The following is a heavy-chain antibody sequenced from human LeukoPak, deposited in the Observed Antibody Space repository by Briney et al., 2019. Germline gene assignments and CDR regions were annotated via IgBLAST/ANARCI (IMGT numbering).Heavy chain of an antibody. J-gene: IGHJ4*02. V-gene: IGHV3-21*06. CDR3: ARNDFWSGYGPTDY. Sequence: GGSLRLSCVASGFTFSSYSMNWVRQAPGKGLEWVSSISTGSTYIFYADSVKGRFTISRDNAKNSLYLQMNSLRADDTAVYYCARNDFWSGYGPTDYWGQGTLVTVSS. D-gene: IGHD3-3*01. CDR2: ISTGSTYI. CDR1: GFTFSSYS.